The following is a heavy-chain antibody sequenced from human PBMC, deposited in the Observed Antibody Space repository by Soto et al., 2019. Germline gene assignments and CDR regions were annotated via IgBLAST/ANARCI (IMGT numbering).Heavy chain of an antibody. V-gene: IGHV3-9*01. D-gene: IGHD4-4*01. CDR3: AKDMSYTYTVTPFSLAYGMDV. J-gene: IGHJ6*02. Sequence: GGSLRLSCAASGFTFDDYAMHWVRQAPGKGLEWVSGISWNSGSIGYADSVKGRFTISRDNAKNSLYLQMNSLRAEDTALYYCAKDMSYTYTVTPFSLAYGMDVWGQGTTVTVSS. CDR2: ISWNSGSI. CDR1: GFTFDDYA.